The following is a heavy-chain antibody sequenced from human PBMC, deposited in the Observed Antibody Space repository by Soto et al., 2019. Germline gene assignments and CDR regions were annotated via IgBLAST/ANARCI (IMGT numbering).Heavy chain of an antibody. CDR2: IYHSGST. Sequence: PSETLSLTCAVSGGSISSGGYSWSWIRQPPGKGLEWIGYIYHSGSTYYNPSLKSRVTISVDRSKNQFSLKLSSVTAADTAVYYCARLSSATDGDWFDPWGQGTLVTVS. CDR3: ARLSSATDGDWFDP. V-gene: IGHV4-30-2*01. CDR1: GGSISSGGYS. J-gene: IGHJ5*02. D-gene: IGHD6-25*01.